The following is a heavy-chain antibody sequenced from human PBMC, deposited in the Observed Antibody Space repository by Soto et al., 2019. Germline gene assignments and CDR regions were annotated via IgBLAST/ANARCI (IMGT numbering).Heavy chain of an antibody. CDR3: AKPGRGDPLGMDV. CDR2: ISGSGGST. Sequence: GGSLRLSCAASGFTFSSYAMSWVRQAPGKGLEWVSAISGSGGSTYYADSMKGWFTISRDNSKNTLYLQMNSLRAEDTAVYYCAKPGRGDPLGMDVWGQGTTVTVSS. D-gene: IGHD3-10*01. CDR1: GFTFSSYA. J-gene: IGHJ6*02. V-gene: IGHV3-23*01.